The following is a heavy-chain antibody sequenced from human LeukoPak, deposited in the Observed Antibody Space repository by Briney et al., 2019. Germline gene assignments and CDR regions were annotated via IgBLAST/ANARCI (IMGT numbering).Heavy chain of an antibody. CDR1: GCSFDCINTHC. CDR2: VYYRVNT. D-gene: IGHD1-1*01. Sequence: SETLSLTCTVSGCSFDCINTHCGHWIRQPPGKGLEWIGYVYYRVNTNYNHALKSRLTRSVDTSKSQFSLKVSSVTAADTAVYYCARARTRGNNWYFDYWGQGTLVTVSS. V-gene: IGHV4-59*11. J-gene: IGHJ4*02. CDR3: ARARTRGNNWYFDY.